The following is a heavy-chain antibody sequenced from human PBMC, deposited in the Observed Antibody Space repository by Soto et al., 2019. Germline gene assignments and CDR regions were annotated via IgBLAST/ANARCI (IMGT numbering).Heavy chain of an antibody. V-gene: IGHV3-7*01. CDR3: ARDVYYYDSSGWVYFDY. J-gene: IGHJ4*02. CDR2: IKQDGSEK. D-gene: IGHD3-22*01. Sequence: GGSLRLSCAASGFTFSSYWMSWVRQAPGKGLEWVANIKQDGSEKYYVDSVKGRFTISRDNAKNSLYLQMNSLRAEDTAVYYCARDVYYYDSSGWVYFDYWGQGTLVTVSS. CDR1: GFTFSSYW.